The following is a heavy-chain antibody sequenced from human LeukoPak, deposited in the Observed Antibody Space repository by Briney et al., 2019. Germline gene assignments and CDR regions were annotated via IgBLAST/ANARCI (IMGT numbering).Heavy chain of an antibody. D-gene: IGHD3-16*02. CDR1: GYTFTSYG. J-gene: IGHJ6*04. V-gene: IGHV1-18*04. CDR2: ISAYNGNT. Sequence: ASVKVSCKASGYTFTSYGISWVRQAPGQGLEWRGWISAYNGNTNYAQKLQGRVTMTTDTSTSTAYMELRSLRSDDTAVYYCARYYDDVWGSYRSYYYYYGMDVWGKGTTVTVSS. CDR3: ARYYDDVWGSYRSYYYYYGMDV.